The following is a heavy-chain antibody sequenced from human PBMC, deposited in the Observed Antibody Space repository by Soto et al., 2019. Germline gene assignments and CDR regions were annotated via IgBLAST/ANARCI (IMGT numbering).Heavy chain of an antibody. J-gene: IGHJ5*02. CDR3: TTAPTGGWLAP. CDR2: IKSKTDGGTT. V-gene: IGHV3-15*07. D-gene: IGHD4-17*01. Sequence: EVQLVESGGGLVKPGGSLRLSCAASGFTFSNAWMNWVRQAPGKGLEWVGRIKSKTDGGTTDYAAPVKGRFTISRDDSKNTLYLQINSLKIEDTALYYCTTAPTGGWLAPWGQGTLVTVSS. CDR1: GFTFSNAW.